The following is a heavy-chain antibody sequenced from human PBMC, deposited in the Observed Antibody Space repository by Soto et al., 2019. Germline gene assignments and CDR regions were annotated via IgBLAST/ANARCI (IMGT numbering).Heavy chain of an antibody. J-gene: IGHJ3*02. CDR1: GGPISISNW. Sequence: PSETLSLTFAISGGPISISNWWRWVRQPPGKGLEWIGEIYHSGSTNYNPSPKSRVTISVDKSKNQLSMKLSSLTAEDTEVYYCARGYCISTSCYDASDIWGQVTMVT. CDR3: ARGYCISTSCYDASDI. D-gene: IGHD2-2*01. V-gene: IGHV4-4*02. CDR2: IYHSGST.